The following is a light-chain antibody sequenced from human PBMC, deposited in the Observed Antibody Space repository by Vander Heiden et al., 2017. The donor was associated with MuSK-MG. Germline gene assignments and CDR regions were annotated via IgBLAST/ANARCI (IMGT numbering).Light chain of an antibody. Sequence: QSALTQPAPVSGSPGQSITTSCTGTSSDVGGYNYVSWYHQHPGKAPNLMIYDVSNRPSGVANRFSGSKSGNTASLTISGLQAEDEADDYCSSYTSSSTLGVVFGGGTKLTVL. CDR1: SSDVGGYNY. CDR3: SSYTSSSTLGVV. CDR2: DVS. V-gene: IGLV2-14*01. J-gene: IGLJ2*01.